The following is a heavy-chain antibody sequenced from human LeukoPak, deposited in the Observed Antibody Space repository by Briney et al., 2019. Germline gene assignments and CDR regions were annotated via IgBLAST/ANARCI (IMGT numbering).Heavy chain of an antibody. CDR3: ARVLGGAMVA. D-gene: IGHD5-18*01. CDR2: IYSGGST. CDR1: GFTVSSNY. Sequence: GGSLRLSCAASGFTVSSNYMSWVRQAPGKGLEWVSVIYSGGSTYYADSVRGRFTISRDNAKNSLYLQMNSLRAEDTAVYYCARVLGGAMVAWGQGTLVTVSS. V-gene: IGHV3-53*01. J-gene: IGHJ5*02.